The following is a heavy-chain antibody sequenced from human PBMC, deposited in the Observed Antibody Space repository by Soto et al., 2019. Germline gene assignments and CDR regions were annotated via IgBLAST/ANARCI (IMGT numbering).Heavy chain of an antibody. CDR2: ISSSSSYI. CDR3: ARTADKETYYYDSSGYYFDY. V-gene: IGHV3-21*01. D-gene: IGHD3-22*01. J-gene: IGHJ4*02. Sequence: GGSLRLSCGTYGFTFSDYELAWVRQAPGKGLEWVSSISSSSSYIYYADSVKGRFTISRDIAKNSLYLQMNSLRAEDTAVYYCARTADKETYYYDSSGYYFDYWGQGTLVTVSS. CDR1: GFTFSDYE.